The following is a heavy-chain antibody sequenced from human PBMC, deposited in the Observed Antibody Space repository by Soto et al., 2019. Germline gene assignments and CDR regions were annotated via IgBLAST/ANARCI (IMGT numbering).Heavy chain of an antibody. D-gene: IGHD3-22*01. CDR1: GFTFSRYW. Sequence: EVQLVESGGGLVQPGGSQRLSCAASGFTFSRYWMHWVRQAPGKGLAWVSRITSDGSGTSYADSVKGRFTISRDNATNTLYLQMNRLGAEDRAVYYGARGWRQYDYDSKGAIDYWGQGTLVSVSS. V-gene: IGHV3-74*01. J-gene: IGHJ4*02. CDR2: ITSDGSGT. CDR3: ARGWRQYDYDSKGAIDY.